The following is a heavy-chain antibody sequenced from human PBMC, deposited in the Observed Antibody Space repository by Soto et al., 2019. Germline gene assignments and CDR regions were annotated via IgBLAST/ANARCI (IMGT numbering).Heavy chain of an antibody. V-gene: IGHV1-46*01. Sequence: SRRWVQQSKGQGLEWMGIINPSGGSTSYAQKFQGRVTMTRDTSTSTVYMELSSLRSEDTAVYYCARHPPFGATTRSLHSWGHG. CDR1: S. D-gene: IGHD1-26*01. CDR2: INPSGGST. J-gene: IGHJ5*01. CDR3: ARHPPFGATTRSLHS.